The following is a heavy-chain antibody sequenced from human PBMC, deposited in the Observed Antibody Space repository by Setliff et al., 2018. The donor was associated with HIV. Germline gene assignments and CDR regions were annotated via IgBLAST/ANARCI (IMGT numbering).Heavy chain of an antibody. CDR3: ARDRESSRSWYQIYFDYYMDV. J-gene: IGHJ6*03. D-gene: IGHD6-13*01. Sequence: GGSLRLSCAASGFTVSSNYMSWVRQAPGKGLEWVSVIYSGGSTYYADSVKGRFTISRDNAKDTLYLQMNSLRAEDTAVYYCARDRESSRSWYQIYFDYYMDVWGKGTTVTVSS. CDR1: GFTVSSNY. CDR2: IYSGGST. V-gene: IGHV3-53*01.